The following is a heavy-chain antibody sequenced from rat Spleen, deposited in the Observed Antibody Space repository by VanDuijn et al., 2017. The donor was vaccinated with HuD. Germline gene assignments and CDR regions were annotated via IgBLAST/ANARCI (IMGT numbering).Heavy chain of an antibody. Sequence: EVQLVESGGGLVQPGRSMKFSCAASGFTFSDYDMAWVRQAPTKGLEWVASISTDGDSTFYPDSVKGRFTISRDNAKSTLYLQMDSLRSEDTATYYCARHLYYWGQGVMVTVSS. J-gene: IGHJ2*01. CDR1: GFTFSDYD. CDR2: ISTDGDST. CDR3: ARHLYY. V-gene: IGHV5-25*01.